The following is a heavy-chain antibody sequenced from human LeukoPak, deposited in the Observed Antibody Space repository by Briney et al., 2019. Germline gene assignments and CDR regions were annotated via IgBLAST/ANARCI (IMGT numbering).Heavy chain of an antibody. CDR2: ISYDGSNK. J-gene: IGHJ1*01. V-gene: IGHV3-30-3*01. Sequence: PGGSLRLXCAASGFTFSSYAMHWVRQAPGKGLEWVAVISYDGSNKYYADSVKGRLTISRDNSKNTLYLQMNSLRAEDTAVYYCARDLVTMIVVVIVAWWGQGTLVTVSS. CDR1: GFTFSSYA. D-gene: IGHD3-22*01. CDR3: ARDLVTMIVVVIVAW.